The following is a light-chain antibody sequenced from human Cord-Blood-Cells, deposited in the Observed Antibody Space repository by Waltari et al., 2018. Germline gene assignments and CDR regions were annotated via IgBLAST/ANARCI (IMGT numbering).Light chain of an antibody. CDR2: YDS. CDR3: QVWDSSSDHVV. Sequence: SYVLTQPPSVSVAPGKTARITCGGNNIGSKSVHWYQQKPGQAPVLVIYYDSDRPSGMPERFSGSNSGNTATLTISRVEAGYEADYYCQVWDSSSDHVVFGGGTKLTVL. V-gene: IGLV3-21*04. CDR1: NIGSKS. J-gene: IGLJ2*01.